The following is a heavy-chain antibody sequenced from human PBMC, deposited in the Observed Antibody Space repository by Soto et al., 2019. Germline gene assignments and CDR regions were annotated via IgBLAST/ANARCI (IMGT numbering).Heavy chain of an antibody. CDR2: IYSGSST. D-gene: IGHD1-26*01. CDR3: ARDQTYGSYAFDI. J-gene: IGHJ3*02. Sequence: EVQLVESGGGLIQPGGSLRLSCAASGFTVSTNYMTWVRQAPGKGLDWVSVIYSGSSTYYADSVKGRFTISRDISKNTLYLQMNSLRAEDTAVYYCARDQTYGSYAFDIWGQGTMVTVSS. CDR1: GFTVSTNY. V-gene: IGHV3-53*01.